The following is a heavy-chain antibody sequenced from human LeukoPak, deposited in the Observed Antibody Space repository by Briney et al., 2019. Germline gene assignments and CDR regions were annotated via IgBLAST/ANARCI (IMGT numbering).Heavy chain of an antibody. V-gene: IGHV3-30*02. Sequence: GGSLRLSCAASGFTFSSYGMHWVRQAPDKGLEWVAFIRYDGSNKHYADYLKGRFTISRDNSKNTLSLQMNSLRAEDTAVYYCARDGRVRWLRGENWFDPWGQGTLVTVSS. CDR1: GFTFSSYG. J-gene: IGHJ5*02. CDR2: IRYDGSNK. D-gene: IGHD5-12*01. CDR3: ARDGRVRWLRGENWFDP.